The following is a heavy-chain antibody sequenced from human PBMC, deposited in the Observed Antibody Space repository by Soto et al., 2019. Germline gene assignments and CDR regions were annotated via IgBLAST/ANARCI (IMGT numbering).Heavy chain of an antibody. CDR3: AKDDSSGLNWFDP. J-gene: IGHJ5*02. CDR2: ISYDGSNK. D-gene: IGHD6-19*01. CDR1: GFTFSSYG. V-gene: IGHV3-30*18. Sequence: GGSLRLSCAASGFTFSSYGMHWVRQAPGKGLEWVAVISYDGSNKYYADSVKGRFTISRDNSKNTLYLQMNSLRAEDTAVYYCAKDDSSGLNWFDPWGQGTLVTVSS.